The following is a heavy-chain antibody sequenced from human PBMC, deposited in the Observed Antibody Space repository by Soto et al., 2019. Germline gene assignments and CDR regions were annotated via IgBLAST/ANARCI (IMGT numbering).Heavy chain of an antibody. CDR2: TYYRSKWYN. V-gene: IGHV6-1*01. CDR1: GDSVTSNSAG. CDR3: ARHNVDKRKYSSGSNWFDP. Sequence: SQTLSLACAISGDSVTSNSAGWNWIKTSPSRGLEWLGRTYYRSKWYNDYAVSVKSRITINPDTSKNQFSLKLSSVTAADTAVYYCARHNVDKRKYSSGSNWFDPWGQGTLVTVSS. D-gene: IGHD6-19*01. J-gene: IGHJ5*02.